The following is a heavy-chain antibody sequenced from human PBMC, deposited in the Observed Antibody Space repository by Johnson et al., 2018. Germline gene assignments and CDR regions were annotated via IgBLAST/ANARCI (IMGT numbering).Heavy chain of an antibody. CDR3: AKDRATVTTGPGAFDI. CDR2: ISWNSGSI. V-gene: IGHV3-9*01. J-gene: IGHJ3*02. Sequence: VQLVESGGGLVQPGRSLRLSCAASGFTFDDYAMHWVRQAPGKGLEWVSGISWNSGSIGYADSVKGRFTLSRDNAKNSLYLQMNSLRAEDTAWSYCAKDRATVTTGPGAFDIWGQGTMVTVSA. D-gene: IGHD4-17*01. CDR1: GFTFDDYA.